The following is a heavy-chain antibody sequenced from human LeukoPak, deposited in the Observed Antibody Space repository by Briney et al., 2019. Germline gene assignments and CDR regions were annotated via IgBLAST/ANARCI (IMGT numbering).Heavy chain of an antibody. D-gene: IGHD6-13*01. Sequence: GASVKVSCKASGYTFTSYAMNWVRQAPGQGLERMGWINTNTGNPTYAQGFTGRFVFSLDTSVSTAYLQISSLKAEDTAVYYCARDLPHIAAAGTEYFQHWGQGTLVTVSS. CDR3: ARDLPHIAAAGTEYFQH. CDR2: INTNTGNP. J-gene: IGHJ1*01. V-gene: IGHV7-4-1*02. CDR1: GYTFTSYA.